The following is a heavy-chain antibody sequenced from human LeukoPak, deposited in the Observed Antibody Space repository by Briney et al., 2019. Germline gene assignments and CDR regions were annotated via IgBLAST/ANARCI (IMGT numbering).Heavy chain of an antibody. J-gene: IGHJ5*02. CDR2: ISYDGSNK. D-gene: IGHD3-22*01. Sequence: GRSLRLSCAASGFTFSSYAMHWVRQAPGKGLEWVAVISYDGSNKYYADSVKGRFTISRDNSKNTLYLQMNSLRAEDTAVYYCARGGSNGYNWFDPWGQGTLVTVSS. CDR3: ARGGSNGYNWFDP. CDR1: GFTFSSYA. V-gene: IGHV3-30-3*01.